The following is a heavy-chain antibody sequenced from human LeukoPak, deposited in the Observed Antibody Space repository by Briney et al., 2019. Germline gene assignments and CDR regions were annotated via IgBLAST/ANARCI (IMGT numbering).Heavy chain of an antibody. D-gene: IGHD6-19*01. J-gene: IGHJ4*02. CDR3: AKNVKSSGWYSDY. CDR1: GFTFSSYA. CDR2: ISGSGGST. Sequence: GGSLRLSCEASGFTFSSYAMSWVRQAPGKGLEWVSAISGSGGSTYYADSVKGRFTISRDNSKNTLYLQMNSLRAEDTAVYYCAKNVKSSGWYSDYWGQGTLVTVSS. V-gene: IGHV3-23*01.